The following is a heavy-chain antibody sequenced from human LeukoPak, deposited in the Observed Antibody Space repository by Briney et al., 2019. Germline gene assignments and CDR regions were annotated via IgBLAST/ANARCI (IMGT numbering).Heavy chain of an antibody. CDR3: AREEWELASLDY. V-gene: IGHV4-4*07. J-gene: IGHJ4*02. CDR2: IYTSGST. D-gene: IGHD1-26*01. Sequence: PGGSLRLSCAASGFTFSDYYMSWIRQPAGKGLEWIGRIYTSGSTNYNPSLKSRVTISVDTSKNQFSLKLSSVTAADTAVYYCAREEWELASLDYWGQGTLVTVSS. CDR1: GFTFSDYY.